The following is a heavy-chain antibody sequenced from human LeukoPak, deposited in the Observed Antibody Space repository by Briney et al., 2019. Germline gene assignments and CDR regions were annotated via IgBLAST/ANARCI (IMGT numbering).Heavy chain of an antibody. J-gene: IGHJ4*02. CDR3: ARDPGYCSGNNCYYFDY. Sequence: GGSLRLSCAASGFTFSSYAMHWVRQAPGKGLEWVAVISYDGSNEYYADSVKGRFTISRDNSKNTLYVQMNSLRAEDTAVYYCARDPGYCSGNNCYYFDYWGQGTLVAVSS. CDR1: GFTFSSYA. D-gene: IGHD2-15*01. V-gene: IGHV3-30*04. CDR2: ISYDGSNE.